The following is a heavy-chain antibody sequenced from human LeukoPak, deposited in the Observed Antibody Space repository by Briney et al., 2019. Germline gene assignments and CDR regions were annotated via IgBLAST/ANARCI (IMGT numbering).Heavy chain of an antibody. D-gene: IGHD3-22*01. V-gene: IGHV4-31*03. J-gene: IGHJ5*02. CDR2: IYYSGST. CDR3: ARGSPYYDSSGYYLNWFDP. Sequence: SGTLSLTCTVSGGSISSGGYYWSWIRQHPGKGLEWIGYIYYSGSTYYNPSLKSRVTISVDTSKNQFSLKLSSVTAADTAVYYRARGSPYYDSSGYYLNWFDPWGQGTLVTVSS. CDR1: GGSISSGGYY.